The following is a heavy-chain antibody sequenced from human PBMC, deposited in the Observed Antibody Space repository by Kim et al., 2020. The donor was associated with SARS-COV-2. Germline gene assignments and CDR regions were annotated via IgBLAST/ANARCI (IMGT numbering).Heavy chain of an antibody. J-gene: IGHJ6*01. Sequence: ASVKVSCKASGYTFTSYGISWVRQAPGQRLEWMGWISAYNGNTNYAQKLQCRVTMTTATSTSTAYMELRRPISDDSVVYYCASECRYSMGWYGLYYYYGM. V-gene: IGHV1-18*04. CDR1: GYTFTSYG. CDR3: ASECRYSMGWYGLYYYYGM. D-gene: IGHD6-19*01. CDR2: ISAYNGNT.